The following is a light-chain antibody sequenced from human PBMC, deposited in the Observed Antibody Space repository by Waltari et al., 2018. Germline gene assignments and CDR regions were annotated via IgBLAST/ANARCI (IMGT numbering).Light chain of an antibody. CDR2: DVS. J-gene: IGLJ1*01. CDR1: RSDVGGYNY. V-gene: IGLV2-14*03. Sequence: QSALTQPASASGSPGQPITLSCTGTRSDVGGYNYVSWYQQHPGKAPKLMIYDVSNRPSGVSNRFSGSKSGNTASLTISGLQAEDEADYYCSSYTSSSTRVFGTGTKVTVL. CDR3: SSYTSSSTRV.